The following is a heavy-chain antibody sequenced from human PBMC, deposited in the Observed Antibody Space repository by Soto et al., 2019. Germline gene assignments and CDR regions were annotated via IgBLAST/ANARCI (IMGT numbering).Heavy chain of an antibody. D-gene: IGHD3-3*01. V-gene: IGHV4-31*03. Sequence: PSETLSLTGTVSGGSISSSGYYWSWIRQHPGKGLEWIGYIYYSGSTYYNPSLKSRVTISVDTSKNQFSLKLSSVTAADTAVYYCARDTTRVVTHHANYYGMDVWGQGTTVIVSS. CDR1: GGSISSSGYY. J-gene: IGHJ6*02. CDR2: IYYSGST. CDR3: ARDTTRVVTHHANYYGMDV.